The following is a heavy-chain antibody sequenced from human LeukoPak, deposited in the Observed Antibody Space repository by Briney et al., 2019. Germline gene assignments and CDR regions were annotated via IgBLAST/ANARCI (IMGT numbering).Heavy chain of an antibody. CDR1: GYTLTELS. V-gene: IGHV1-24*01. D-gene: IGHD3-22*01. Sequence: ASVKVSCKVSGYTLTELSMHWVRQAPGKGLEWMGGFDPEDGETIYAQKFQGRVTMTEDTSTDTAYMELSSLRSEGTAVYYCATDRPYYYDSSGYCDYWGQGTLVTVSS. CDR3: ATDRPYYYDSSGYCDY. J-gene: IGHJ4*02. CDR2: FDPEDGET.